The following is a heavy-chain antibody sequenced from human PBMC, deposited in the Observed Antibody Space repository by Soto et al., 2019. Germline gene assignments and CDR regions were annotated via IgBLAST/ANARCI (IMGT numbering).Heavy chain of an antibody. CDR2: ISSSSGTTI. Sequence: GGSLRLSCAVSGFTFSSYEMNWVRQAPGKGLEWVSYISSSSGTTIFYADSVKGRCTISRDNAKNSLYLQMNSLRAEDTAVYYCARRYCSSTSCLMDVWGQGTTVTVSS. CDR1: GFTFSSYE. D-gene: IGHD2-2*01. CDR3: ARRYCSSTSCLMDV. V-gene: IGHV3-48*03. J-gene: IGHJ6*02.